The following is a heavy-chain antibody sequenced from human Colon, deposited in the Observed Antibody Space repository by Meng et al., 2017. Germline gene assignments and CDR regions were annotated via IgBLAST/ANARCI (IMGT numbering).Heavy chain of an antibody. CDR3: ARFYGSGTFEVHDY. CDR2: IHYSGSR. CDR1: GGSVSSASYY. J-gene: IGHJ4*02. Sequence: QRQESDPGLRMPSETLSLTGNVSGGSVSSASYYWSWIRQPPGKGLEWIGLIHYSGSRNYNPSLKSRVTMSVDTSKNQVSLRLTSVTAADTAVYYCARFYGSGTFEVHDYWGQGTLVTVSS. D-gene: IGHD3-10*01. V-gene: IGHV4-61*01.